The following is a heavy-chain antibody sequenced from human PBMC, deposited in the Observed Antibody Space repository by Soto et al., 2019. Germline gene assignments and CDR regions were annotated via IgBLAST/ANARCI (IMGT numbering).Heavy chain of an antibody. CDR3: ARDISASENWFDP. J-gene: IGHJ5*02. CDR2: IYYSGST. V-gene: IGHV4-59*01. CDR1: GGSISSYY. Sequence: SETLSLTCTVSGGSISSYYWSWIRQPPGKGLEWIGYIYYSGSTNYNPSLKSRVTISVDTPKNQFSLKLSSVTAADTAVYYCARDISASENWFDPWGQGTLVTVSS.